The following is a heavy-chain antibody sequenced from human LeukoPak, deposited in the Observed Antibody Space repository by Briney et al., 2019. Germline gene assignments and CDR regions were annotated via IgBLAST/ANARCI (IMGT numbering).Heavy chain of an antibody. D-gene: IGHD1-14*01. Sequence: ASVKASCKASGYIFTNYGISWVRQAPGQGLEWMGWISALNGNRNIAQKVQGRVTVTTDTSTTTAYMELRSLRSDDTAVYYCATDGGNQSGWFDSWGQGTLITVSS. CDR2: ISALNGNR. CDR1: GYIFTNYG. J-gene: IGHJ5*01. V-gene: IGHV1-18*01. CDR3: ATDGGNQSGWFDS.